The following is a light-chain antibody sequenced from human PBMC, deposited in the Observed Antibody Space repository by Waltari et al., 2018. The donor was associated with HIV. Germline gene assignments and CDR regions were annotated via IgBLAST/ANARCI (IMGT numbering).Light chain of an antibody. CDR3: AAWDDSLNGPV. CDR2: SNN. V-gene: IGLV1-44*01. Sequence: QSVLTQPPSASGTPGQRVTISCSGSSSNIGSTTLNWYQQLPGTAPKLPIYSNNQRPSGVPDRFSGSKSGTSASLAISGLQSEDEADYYCAAWDDSLNGPVFGGGTKLTVL. CDR1: SSNIGSTT. J-gene: IGLJ3*02.